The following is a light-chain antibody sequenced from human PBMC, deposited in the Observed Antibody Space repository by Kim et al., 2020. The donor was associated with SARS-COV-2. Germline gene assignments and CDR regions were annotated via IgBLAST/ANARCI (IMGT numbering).Light chain of an antibody. CDR1: QAIGNQ. J-gene: IGKJ4*01. V-gene: IGKV1-17*01. Sequence: ASGGDRVTITCRASQAIGNQLGWYQQKPGPAPKRLIYGASSLQNGVPSRFSGSGSGTEFTLTIGSLQPEDFATYYCLHHSNYLLSFGGGTKVDIK. CDR2: GAS. CDR3: LHHSNYLLS.